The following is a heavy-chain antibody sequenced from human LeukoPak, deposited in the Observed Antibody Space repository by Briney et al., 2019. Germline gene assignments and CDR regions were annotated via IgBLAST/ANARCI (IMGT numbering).Heavy chain of an antibody. CDR2: ISGSGGST. V-gene: IGHV3-23*01. CDR3: AREREQEWLGTLYYYYYYMDV. D-gene: IGHD6-19*01. CDR1: GFTFSSYA. J-gene: IGHJ6*03. Sequence: PGGSLRLSCAASGFTFSSYAMSWVRQAPGKGLEWVSAISGSGGSTYYADSVKGRFTISRDNSKNTLYLQMNSLRAEDTAVYYCAREREQEWLGTLYYYYYYMDVWGKGTTVTVSS.